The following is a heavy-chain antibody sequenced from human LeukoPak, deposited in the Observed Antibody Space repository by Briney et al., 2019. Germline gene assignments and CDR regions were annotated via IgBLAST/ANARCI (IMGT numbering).Heavy chain of an antibody. D-gene: IGHD3-3*01. Sequence: SQTLSLTCTVSGGSISSGDYYWSWIRQPPGKGLEWVGYIYYSGSTYYNPSLKSRVTISVDTSKNQFSLKLSSVTAADTAVYYCARGSITIYGMDVWGQGTTVTVSS. CDR3: ARGSITIYGMDV. CDR1: GGSISSGDYY. V-gene: IGHV4-30-4*01. J-gene: IGHJ6*02. CDR2: IYYSGST.